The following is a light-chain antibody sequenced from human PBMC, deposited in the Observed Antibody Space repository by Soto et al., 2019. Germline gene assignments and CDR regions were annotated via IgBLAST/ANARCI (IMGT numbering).Light chain of an antibody. V-gene: IGLV2-14*01. CDR1: SSDVGGFNY. CDR2: GVS. J-gene: IGLJ1*01. Sequence: QSALTQPASLSGSPGQSITISCTGTSSDVGGFNYVSWYQYHPGKAPRLLIYGVSTRPSGVSYRFSGSKSGNTASLTISGLQAEDEADYYCSSYTISNTLPFVFGTGTKLTVL. CDR3: SSYTISNTLPFV.